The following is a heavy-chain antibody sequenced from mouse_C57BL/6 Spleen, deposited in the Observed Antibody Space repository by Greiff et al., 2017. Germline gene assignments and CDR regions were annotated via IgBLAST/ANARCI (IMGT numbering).Heavy chain of an antibody. Sequence: VQLQQSGAELVRPGASVTLSCKASGYTFTDYEMHWVKQTPVHGLEWIGAIDPETGGTAYNQKFKGKAILTADKSSSTAYMELRSLTSEDSAVYYCARTTVVASSYYFDYWGQGTTLTVSS. D-gene: IGHD1-1*01. CDR1: GYTFTDYE. CDR2: IDPETGGT. CDR3: ARTTVVASSYYFDY. V-gene: IGHV1-15*01. J-gene: IGHJ2*01.